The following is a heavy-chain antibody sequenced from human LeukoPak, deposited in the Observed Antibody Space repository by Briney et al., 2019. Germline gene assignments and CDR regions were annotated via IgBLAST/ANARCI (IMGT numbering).Heavy chain of an antibody. V-gene: IGHV3-30*03. CDR2: ISYDGSNK. D-gene: IGHD6-19*01. CDR1: GFTFSSYG. J-gene: IGHJ3*02. Sequence: PGGSLRLSCAASGFTFSSYGMHWVRQAPGKGLEWVAIISYDGSNKYYADSVKGRFTISRDNSKNTLYLQMNSLRAEDTAVYYCARDRPSIAVAGEDAFDIWGQGTMVTVSS. CDR3: ARDRPSIAVAGEDAFDI.